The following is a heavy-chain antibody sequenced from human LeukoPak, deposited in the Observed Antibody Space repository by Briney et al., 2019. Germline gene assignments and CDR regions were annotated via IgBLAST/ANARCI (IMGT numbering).Heavy chain of an antibody. Sequence: PGGSLRLSCAASGFTFSSYAMGWVRQAPGKGLEWVSSISGSGGSTNYADSVKGRFTISRDNSKNTLYLQMNSLRAEDTAVYYCAKGLQGRMTEVDYWGQGTLVIVSS. D-gene: IGHD2-21*02. CDR3: AKGLQGRMTEVDY. CDR2: ISGSGGST. CDR1: GFTFSSYA. V-gene: IGHV3-23*01. J-gene: IGHJ4*02.